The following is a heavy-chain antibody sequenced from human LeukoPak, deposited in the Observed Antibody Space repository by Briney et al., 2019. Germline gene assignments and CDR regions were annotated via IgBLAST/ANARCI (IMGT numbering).Heavy chain of an antibody. CDR1: GFTFSSYG. CDR2: ISGSGGST. J-gene: IGHJ4*02. V-gene: IGHV3-23*01. Sequence: PGGTLRLSCAASGFTFSSYGMSWVRQAPGKGLEWVSAISGSGGSTYYADSVQGRFTISRDNSKNTLYLQMNSLRAEDTAVYYCAKRARGIVVVPAATYYFDYWGQGTLVTVSS. CDR3: AKRARGIVVVPAATYYFDY. D-gene: IGHD2-2*01.